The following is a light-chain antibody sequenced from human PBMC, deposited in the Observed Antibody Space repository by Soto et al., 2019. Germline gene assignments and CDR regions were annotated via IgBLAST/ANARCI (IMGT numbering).Light chain of an antibody. CDR1: QSISTY. J-gene: IGKJ4*02. Sequence: DIQMTQSPSSLSASIGDRITITCRASQSISTYLNWYQQKPGKVPSLLIYGASTLQSGVPSRFSCSGSATDFTLSNSTLQPEDFATYYRQQTLLTPPHPFGGGTKEDIK. CDR2: GAS. V-gene: IGKV1-39*01. CDR3: QQTLLTPPHP.